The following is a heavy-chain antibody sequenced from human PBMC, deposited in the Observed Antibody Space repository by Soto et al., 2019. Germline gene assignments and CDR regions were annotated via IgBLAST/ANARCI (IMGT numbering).Heavy chain of an antibody. V-gene: IGHV3-9*01. J-gene: IGHJ5*02. Sequence: EVQLVESGGGLVQPGRSLRLSGAASGFTFDDYAMHWVRQAPGKGLEWVSGISWNSGSIGYADSVKGRFTISRDNAKNSLYLQMNSLRAEDTDLYYCAKDFAPSEQYGDYGGGWFDPWGQGTLVTVSS. D-gene: IGHD4-17*01. CDR1: GFTFDDYA. CDR2: ISWNSGSI. CDR3: AKDFAPSEQYGDYGGGWFDP.